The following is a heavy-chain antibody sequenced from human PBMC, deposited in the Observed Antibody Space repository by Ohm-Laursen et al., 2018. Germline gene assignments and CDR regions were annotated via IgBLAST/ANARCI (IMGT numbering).Heavy chain of an antibody. Sequence: VASVKVSCKASGYTFTNYGISWVRQAPGQGLEWMGWISAYNGNTNAAQKLQGRVTMTTDTSTSTAYLELRSLRSDDTAVYYCARDRYSSSPEGFDYWGQGTLVTVSS. D-gene: IGHD6-6*01. CDR1: GYTFTNYG. V-gene: IGHV1-18*01. CDR2: ISAYNGNT. J-gene: IGHJ4*02. CDR3: ARDRYSSSPEGFDY.